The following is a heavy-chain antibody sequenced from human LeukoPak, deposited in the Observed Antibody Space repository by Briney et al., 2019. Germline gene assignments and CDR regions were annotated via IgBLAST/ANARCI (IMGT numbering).Heavy chain of an antibody. D-gene: IGHD6-19*01. J-gene: IGHJ4*02. Sequence: GGSLRLSCAASGFTFSSYWMSWVRQAPGKGLEWVANIKQDGSEKYYVDSVKGRFTISRDNAKNSLYLQMNSLRAEDTAVYYCARPQWLDTAGFDYWGQGTLVTVSS. CDR3: ARPQWLDTAGFDY. CDR1: GFTFSSYW. V-gene: IGHV3-7*01. CDR2: IKQDGSEK.